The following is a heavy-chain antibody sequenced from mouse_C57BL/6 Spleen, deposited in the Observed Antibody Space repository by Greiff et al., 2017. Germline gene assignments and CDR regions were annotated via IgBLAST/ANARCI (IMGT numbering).Heavy chain of an antibody. V-gene: IGHV1-80*01. CDR1: GYAFSSYW. Sequence: QVQLQQSGAELVKPGASVKISCKASGYAFSSYWMNWVKQRPGKGLEWIGQIYPGDGDTNYNGKFKGKATLTADKSSSTAYMQLSSLTSEDSAVYFCARSGDYGSPYYAMDYWGQGTSVTVSS. D-gene: IGHD1-1*01. CDR2: IYPGDGDT. CDR3: ARSGDYGSPYYAMDY. J-gene: IGHJ4*01.